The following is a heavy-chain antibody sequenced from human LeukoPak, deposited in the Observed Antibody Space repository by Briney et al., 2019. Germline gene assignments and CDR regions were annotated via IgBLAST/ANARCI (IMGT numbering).Heavy chain of an antibody. CDR1: GFTFDDYT. Sequence: GGSLRLSCAASGFTFDDYTMHWVRQAPGKGLEWVSLISWDGGSTYYADSVKGRFTISRDNSKNSLYLQMNSLRTEDTALYYCAREGYCSSTSCYRAHSDYWGQGTLVTVSS. V-gene: IGHV3-43*01. CDR3: AREGYCSSTSCYRAHSDY. J-gene: IGHJ4*02. CDR2: ISWDGGST. D-gene: IGHD2-2*02.